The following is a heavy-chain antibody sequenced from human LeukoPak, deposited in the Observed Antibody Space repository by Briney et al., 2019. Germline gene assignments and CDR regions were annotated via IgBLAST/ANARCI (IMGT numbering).Heavy chain of an antibody. D-gene: IGHD2-2*01. V-gene: IGHV3-66*01. CDR3: ARGVVPAAFDI. CDR2: IFSGGST. J-gene: IGHJ3*02. Sequence: GGSLRLSCAASGFTVSSSYMSWVRQAPGKGLEWVSVIFSGGSTYYADSVKGRFTISRDNGQNSLYLQINSLRVEDTAVYYCARGVVPAAFDIWGQGTMVTVSS. CDR1: GFTVSSSY.